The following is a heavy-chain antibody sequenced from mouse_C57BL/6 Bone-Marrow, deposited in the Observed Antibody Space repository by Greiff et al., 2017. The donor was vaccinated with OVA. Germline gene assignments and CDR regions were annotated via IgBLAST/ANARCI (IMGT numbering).Heavy chain of an antibody. CDR3: ARTYYYGSSYPDY. J-gene: IGHJ2*01. V-gene: IGHV3-6*01. D-gene: IGHD1-1*01. Sequence: ESGPGLVKPSQSLSLTCSVTGYSITSGYYWNWIRQFPGNKLEWMGYISYDGSNNYNPSLKNRISITRYTSKNQFFLKLNSVTTEDTATYYCARTYYYGSSYPDYWGQGTTLTVSS. CDR1: GYSITSGYY. CDR2: ISYDGSN.